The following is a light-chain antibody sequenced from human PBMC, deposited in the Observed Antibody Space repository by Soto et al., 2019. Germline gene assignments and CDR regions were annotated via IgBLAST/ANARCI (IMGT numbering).Light chain of an antibody. V-gene: IGLV2-8*01. J-gene: IGLJ3*02. CDR1: SSDDGGYNY. CDR3: SSYAASNNFYFV. CDR2: EVT. Sequence: QSALTQPPSASGSPGQSITISCTGNSSDDGGYNYVSWYQQYPGRAPKLMIYEVTKRPSGVPDRFSGSKSGNTASLTVSGLQAEDEADYYCSSYAASNNFYFVFGGGTKVTVL.